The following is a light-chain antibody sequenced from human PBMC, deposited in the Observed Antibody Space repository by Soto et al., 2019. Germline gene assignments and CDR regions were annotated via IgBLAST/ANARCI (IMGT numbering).Light chain of an antibody. CDR3: QQYGSSPRT. V-gene: IGKV3-20*01. Sequence: EIVLTQSPGSLSLSPGERATLSCRASQSVSSSYLAWYQQKSGQAPRLLIYGASNRATGIPDRFSGSGSGTDFTLTISRLEPEDFAAYYCQQYGSSPRTFGQGTRLEIK. CDR1: QSVSSSY. CDR2: GAS. J-gene: IGKJ5*01.